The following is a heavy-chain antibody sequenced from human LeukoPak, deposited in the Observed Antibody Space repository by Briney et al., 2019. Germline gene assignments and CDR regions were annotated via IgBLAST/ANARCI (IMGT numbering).Heavy chain of an antibody. V-gene: IGHV3-33*01. Sequence: GGSLRLSCAASGFTFSSSVMHWVRQTPGKGLEWVSIIWHDGSRKYYADSVKGRFTISRDNSKNTLYLQMNSLRAEDTAVYYCARVLDTAGMGYWGQGTLVTVSS. J-gene: IGHJ4*02. CDR1: GFTFSSSV. CDR3: ARVLDTAGMGY. CDR2: IWHDGSRK. D-gene: IGHD5-18*01.